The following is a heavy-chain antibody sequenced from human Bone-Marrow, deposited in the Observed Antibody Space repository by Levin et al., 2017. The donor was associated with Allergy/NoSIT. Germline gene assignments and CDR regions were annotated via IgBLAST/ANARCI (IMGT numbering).Heavy chain of an antibody. CDR1: GFSLTDAW. Sequence: PGESLKISCTASGFSLTDAWMSWVRQAPGKGLEWVGRIKSQTDGGTTDYAAPVKDRFTLSRDDSKNVLYLQMTSLKREDTAVYYCTRDESCSGGVCYSYNWFDPWGQGTRVTVSS. V-gene: IGHV3-15*01. J-gene: IGHJ5*02. D-gene: IGHD2-21*01. CDR2: IKSQTDGGTT. CDR3: TRDESCSGGVCYSYNWFDP.